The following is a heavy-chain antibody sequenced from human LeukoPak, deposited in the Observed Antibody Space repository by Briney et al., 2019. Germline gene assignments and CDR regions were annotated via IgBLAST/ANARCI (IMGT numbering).Heavy chain of an antibody. D-gene: IGHD6-13*01. J-gene: IGHJ4*02. CDR1: GFTFSSYS. CDR2: ISGSSSYI. Sequence: GGSLRLSCAASGFTFSSYSMNWVRQAPGKGLEWVSSISGSSSYIYYADSVKGRFTISRHNAKNSLYLQMNSLRAEDTALYYCAREIAAAGTDYWGQGTLVTVSS. V-gene: IGHV3-21*01. CDR3: AREIAAAGTDY.